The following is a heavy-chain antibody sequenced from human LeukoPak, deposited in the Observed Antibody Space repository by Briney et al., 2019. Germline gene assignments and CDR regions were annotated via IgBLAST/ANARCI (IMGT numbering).Heavy chain of an antibody. J-gene: IGHJ6*03. Sequence: AETQSLICSVSGRFIYSYYGSWMARSPRKGLEGVRYIDYSGRTLYHPPLKKRVTISVDTSKNQFCLKLSSVTAADTAVYYCARESSSSVWYYYYYYMAVWGKGTTVTVSS. CDR1: GRFIYSYY. CDR3: ARESSSSVWYYYYYYMAV. CDR2: IDYSGRT. D-gene: IGHD6-6*01. V-gene: IGHV4-59*13.